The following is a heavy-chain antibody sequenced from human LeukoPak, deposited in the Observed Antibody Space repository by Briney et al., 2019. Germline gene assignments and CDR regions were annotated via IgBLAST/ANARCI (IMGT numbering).Heavy chain of an antibody. D-gene: IGHD3-22*01. J-gene: IGHJ4*02. CDR3: ARRAEYFDSSGYYGYYFDF. Sequence: PSETLSLTCTVSGGSISSSSYYWGWIRQPPGKGLEWVGSTSYRGSTYYNPSLKSRVTTSVDTSKNQFSLKLTSVTAADTAVYYCARRAEYFDSSGYYGYYFDFWGQGSLVTVSS. V-gene: IGHV4-39*01. CDR1: GGSISSSSYY. CDR2: TSYRGST.